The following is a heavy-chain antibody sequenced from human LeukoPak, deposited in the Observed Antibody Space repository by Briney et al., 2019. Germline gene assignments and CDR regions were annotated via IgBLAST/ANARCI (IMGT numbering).Heavy chain of an antibody. V-gene: IGHV3-48*03. J-gene: IGHJ4*02. CDR1: GFTFSSYE. Sequence: PGGSLRLSCAASGFTFSSYEMNWVRQAPGKGLEWVSYISSSDSTIYYADSVKGRFTISRDNAKNPLYLQMNSLRADDTAVYYCARSARLMKGVVEVTALDDWGQGTLVTVSS. CDR3: ARSARLMKGVVEVTALDD. D-gene: IGHD3-3*01. CDR2: ISSSDSTI.